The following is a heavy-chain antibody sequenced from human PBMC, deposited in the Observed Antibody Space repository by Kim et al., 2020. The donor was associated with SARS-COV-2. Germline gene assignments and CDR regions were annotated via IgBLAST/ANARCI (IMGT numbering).Heavy chain of an antibody. J-gene: IGHJ6*02. Sequence: GAVRGRCTISRENAKNSLYLQMNSLRAGDTAVYYCARSRGLRFKYYGMDVWGQGTTVTVSS. V-gene: IGHV3-13*01. CDR3: ARSRGLRFKYYGMDV. D-gene: IGHD5-12*01.